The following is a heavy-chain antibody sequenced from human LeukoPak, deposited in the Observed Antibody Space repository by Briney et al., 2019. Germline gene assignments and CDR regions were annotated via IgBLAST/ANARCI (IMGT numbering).Heavy chain of an antibody. CDR1: GFTFNNYA. J-gene: IGHJ5*01. CDR3: SKDPTETASTSRFDS. Sequence: PGGSLRLSCAASGFTFNNYAMTWVRQAPGKGLEWVSGISASGGRTYYADSVKGRLTISRDNSKNTLYLQMNSLRAEDTAVYYCSKDPTETASTSRFDSWGQGTLVTVSS. D-gene: IGHD5-18*01. V-gene: IGHV3-23*01. CDR2: ISASGGRT.